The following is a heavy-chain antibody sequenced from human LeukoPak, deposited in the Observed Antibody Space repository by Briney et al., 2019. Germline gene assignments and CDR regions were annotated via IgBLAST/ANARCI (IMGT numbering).Heavy chain of an antibody. CDR3: AAYSYSVAGVAFDI. CDR1: GFTFSDYY. CDR2: IYHSGST. Sequence: LRLSCAASGFTFSDYYMSWIRQPPGKGLEWIGEIYHSGSTNYNPSLKSRVTISVDKSKNQFSLKLSSVTAADTAVYYCAAYSYSVAGVAFDIWGQGTMVTVSS. V-gene: IGHV4-34*08. D-gene: IGHD6-19*01. J-gene: IGHJ3*02.